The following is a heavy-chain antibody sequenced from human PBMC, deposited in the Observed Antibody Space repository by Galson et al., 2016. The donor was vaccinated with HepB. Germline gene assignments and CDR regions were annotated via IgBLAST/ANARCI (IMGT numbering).Heavy chain of an antibody. CDR1: GYNFANFW. CDR3: AREGEVTEIRGYFDT. J-gene: IGHJ5*02. CDR2: IFPRDSDT. D-gene: IGHD2-21*02. V-gene: IGHV5-51*01. Sequence: QSGAEVKKSGESLKISCKASGYNFANFWIAWVRQMPGKGLEWVGIIFPRDSDTTYSPSVQGQVSISADNDTVYLQWRSLRASDSGFYYCAREGEVTEIRGYFDTWGQGTQVTVSS.